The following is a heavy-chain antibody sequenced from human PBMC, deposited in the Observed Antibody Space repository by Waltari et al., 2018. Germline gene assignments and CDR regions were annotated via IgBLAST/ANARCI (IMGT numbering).Heavy chain of an antibody. V-gene: IGHV3-49*03. D-gene: IGHD1-1*01. Sequence: EVQVVESGGGLVQPGRSLRLSCTASGFTFGDYGMSWFRQAPGPPLSWVGYIRSKEYAGTTEYAASVKDRFSSSRDDSRNIAYLQMDSLKTEDTAVYYCARAPLQLPWYCGLWGRGTLVTVSS. CDR2: IRSKEYAGTT. CDR3: ARAPLQLPWYCGL. J-gene: IGHJ2*01. CDR1: GFTFGDYG.